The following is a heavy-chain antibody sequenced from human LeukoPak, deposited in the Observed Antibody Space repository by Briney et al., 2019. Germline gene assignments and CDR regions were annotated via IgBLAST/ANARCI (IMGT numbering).Heavy chain of an antibody. CDR2: IYTSGST. Sequence: ASETLSLTCTVSGGSISSGSYYWSWIRQPAGKGLEWIGRIYTSGSTNHNPSLKSRVTISVDTSKNQFSLKLSSVTAADTAVYYCARSIEWLRAPMDVWGKGTTVTVSS. CDR3: ARSIEWLRAPMDV. V-gene: IGHV4-61*02. D-gene: IGHD3-3*01. J-gene: IGHJ6*03. CDR1: GGSISSGSYY.